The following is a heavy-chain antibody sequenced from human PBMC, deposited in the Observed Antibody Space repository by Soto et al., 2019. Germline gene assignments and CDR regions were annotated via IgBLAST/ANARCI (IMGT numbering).Heavy chain of an antibody. CDR3: AHRGYGDYPRDNWFDP. Sequence: XGPTLVNPTQTLTLTCTFSGFSLTTPVAGVGWNRQPPGKALEWLALIYWNDDKRYSPSLKSRLTITKDTSKNQVVLIMTNMDPVDTATYYCAHRGYGDYPRDNWFDPWGQGVPVTV. V-gene: IGHV2-5*01. CDR1: GFSLTTPVAG. CDR2: IYWNDDK. D-gene: IGHD4-17*01. J-gene: IGHJ5*02.